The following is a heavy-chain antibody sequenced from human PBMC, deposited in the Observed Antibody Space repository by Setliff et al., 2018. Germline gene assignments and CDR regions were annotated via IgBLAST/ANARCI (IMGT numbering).Heavy chain of an antibody. CDR1: GYTFSDYY. D-gene: IGHD3-3*01. V-gene: IGHV1-8*02. J-gene: IGHJ6*04. Sequence: ASVKVSCKASGYTFSDYYIHWVRQAPGQGLEWMGWISGYNGNTSYAQKLQGRVTVTRDTSISTAYMELSSLTSEDAAVYYCARGRTRTSTIFGIVSLSSWGDGTTVTVSS. CDR3: ARGRTRTSTIFGIVSLSS. CDR2: ISGYNGNT.